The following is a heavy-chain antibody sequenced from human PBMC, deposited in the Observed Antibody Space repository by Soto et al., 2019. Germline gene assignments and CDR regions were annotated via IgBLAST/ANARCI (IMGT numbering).Heavy chain of an antibody. CDR1: GFTFSSYG. D-gene: IGHD5-18*01. CDR2: IWYDGSNK. V-gene: IGHV3-33*01. CDR3: ARDWRGYSYGYYYYYGMDV. Sequence: QVQLVESGGGVVQPGRSLRLSCAASGFTFSSYGMHWVRQAPGKGLEWVAVIWYDGSNKYYADSVKGRFTISRDNSKNTRYLQMNSLRAEDTAVYYCARDWRGYSYGYYYYYGMDVWGQGTTVTVSS. J-gene: IGHJ6*02.